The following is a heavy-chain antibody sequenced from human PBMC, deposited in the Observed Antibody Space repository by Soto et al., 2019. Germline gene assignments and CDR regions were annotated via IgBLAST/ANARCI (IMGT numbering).Heavy chain of an antibody. CDR2: IWYDGSNK. V-gene: IGHV3-33*01. D-gene: IGHD6-6*01. J-gene: IGHJ6*02. Sequence: GGSLRLSCAASGFTFSSYGMHWVRQAPGKGLEWVAVIWYDGSNKYYADSVKGRFTISRDNSKNTLYLQMNSLRAEDTAVYYCARFGMYSSSSRRYYYYGMDVWGQGTTVTVSS. CDR1: GFTFSSYG. CDR3: ARFGMYSSSSRRYYYYGMDV.